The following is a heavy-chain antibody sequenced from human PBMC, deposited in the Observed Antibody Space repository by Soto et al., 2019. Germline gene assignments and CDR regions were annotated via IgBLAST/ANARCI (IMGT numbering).Heavy chain of an antibody. D-gene: IGHD2-15*01. V-gene: IGHV3-30*18. CDR3: AKDWRRGYCSGGSCYFDY. CDR2: ISYDGSNK. J-gene: IGHJ4*02. CDR1: GFTFSSYG. Sequence: QVQLVESGGGVVQPGRSLRLSCAASGFTFSSYGMHWVRQAPGKGLEWVAVISYDGSNKYYADSVKGRFTISRDNSKNTLYLQMNSLRAEDTAVYYCAKDWRRGYCSGGSCYFDYWGQGTLVTVSS.